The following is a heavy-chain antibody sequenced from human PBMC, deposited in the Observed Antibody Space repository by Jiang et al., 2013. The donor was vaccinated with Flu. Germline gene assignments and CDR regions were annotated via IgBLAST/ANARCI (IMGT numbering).Heavy chain of an antibody. Sequence: QLLESGGGLVQPGGSLRLSCAASGFTFSSYGMSWVRQAPGKGLEWVSTISGSGGSTYYADSVKGRFTISRDNSKNTLYLQMNSLRAEDTAVYYCAKDYCSGGSCYSQPPNWFDPWGQGTLVTVSS. CDR1: GFTFSSYG. V-gene: IGHV3-23*01. CDR2: ISGSGGST. CDR3: AKDYCSGGSCYSQPPNWFDP. D-gene: IGHD2-15*01. J-gene: IGHJ5*02.